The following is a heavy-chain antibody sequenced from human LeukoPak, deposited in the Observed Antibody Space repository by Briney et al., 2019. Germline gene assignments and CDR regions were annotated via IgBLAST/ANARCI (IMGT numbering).Heavy chain of an antibody. Sequence: PSETLSLTRTVSGGSISSYYWSWIRQPPGKGLEWIGYIYYSGSTNYNPSLKSRVTISVDTSKNQFSLKLSSVTAADTAVYYCARAMGATAGFYFDYWGQGTLVTVSS. V-gene: IGHV4-59*01. CDR2: IYYSGST. J-gene: IGHJ4*02. CDR3: ARAMGATAGFYFDY. D-gene: IGHD1-26*01. CDR1: GGSISSYY.